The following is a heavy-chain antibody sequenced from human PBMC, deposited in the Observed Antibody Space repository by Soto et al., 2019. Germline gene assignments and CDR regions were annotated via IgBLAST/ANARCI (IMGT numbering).Heavy chain of an antibody. CDR3: ARSPTIQTRNSYHMDV. J-gene: IGHJ6*03. CDR2: IWYDGSNK. V-gene: IGHV3-33*01. CDR1: GFTFSNYG. Sequence: QVQLVESGGGVVQPGRSLRLSCAASGFTFSNYGMHWVRQAPGKGLEWVALIWYDGSNKYYADSVKGRFTISRDNSKNTMYLQLNSLRAEDTAVYYCARSPTIQTRNSYHMDVWGKGTTVTVSS. D-gene: IGHD1-26*01.